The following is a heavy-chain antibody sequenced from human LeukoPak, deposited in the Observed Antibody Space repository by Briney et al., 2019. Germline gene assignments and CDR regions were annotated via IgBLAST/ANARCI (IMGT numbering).Heavy chain of an antibody. CDR3: ARGRDRSKAGDH. CDR2: IHPSGIF. J-gene: IGHJ4*02. D-gene: IGHD5-24*01. Sequence: ASETLSLTCAVYGGSCDDYYCSWLRQPPGKGLEWIGEIHPSGIFYYNSSLLSRVTISIDTSKSQFSLRLTSVTAADTAFYYCARGRDRSKAGDHWGQGSLVTVSP. V-gene: IGHV4-34*01. CDR1: GGSCDDYY.